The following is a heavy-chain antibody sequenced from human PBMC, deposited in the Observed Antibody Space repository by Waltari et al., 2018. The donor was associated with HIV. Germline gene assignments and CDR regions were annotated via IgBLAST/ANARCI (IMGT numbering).Heavy chain of an antibody. J-gene: IGHJ4*02. CDR2: MNYSGNT. CDR3: ASLHITTSGTEFDF. Sequence: EWIGEMNYSGNTKYNPSLKSRVSMSVDTSLNQVSLKLSSVTAADTAVYYCASLHITTSGTEFDFWGQGTVVTVSS. V-gene: IGHV4-34*01. D-gene: IGHD1-1*01.